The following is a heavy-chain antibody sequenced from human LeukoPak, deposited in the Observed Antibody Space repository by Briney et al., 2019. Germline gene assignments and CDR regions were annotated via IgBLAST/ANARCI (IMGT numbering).Heavy chain of an antibody. J-gene: IGHJ3*02. CDR1: GGSISSYY. Sequence: SETLSLTCTVSGGSISSYYWSWIRQPPGKGLEWIGYIYYSGSTNYNPSLKSRVTISVDTSKHQFSLKLSSVTAADTAVYYCARRSPLLAYCGGDCYSEVSFDIWGQGTMVTVSS. D-gene: IGHD2-21*01. CDR2: IYYSGST. V-gene: IGHV4-59*08. CDR3: ARRSPLLAYCGGDCYSEVSFDI.